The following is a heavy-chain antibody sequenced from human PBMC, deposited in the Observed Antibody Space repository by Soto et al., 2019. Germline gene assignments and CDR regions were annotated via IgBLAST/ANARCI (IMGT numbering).Heavy chain of an antibody. J-gene: IGHJ5*02. Sequence: HPGGSLRLSCAASGFTFDAYAMHWVRQAPGEGLEWVSLISWDGATTFYAASVKGRFTVSRDNSKNSLYLQMNSLRAEDTALYYCARDAPRYCSSSSCSTGFDPWGQGTLVTVSS. V-gene: IGHV3-43D*04. CDR3: ARDAPRYCSSSSCSTGFDP. CDR1: GFTFDAYA. D-gene: IGHD2-2*01. CDR2: ISWDGATT.